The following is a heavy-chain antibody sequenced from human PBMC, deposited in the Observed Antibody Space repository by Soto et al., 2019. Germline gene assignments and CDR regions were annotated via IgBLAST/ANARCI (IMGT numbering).Heavy chain of an antibody. CDR3: ARGLLLSFWELSRRGGYYYYMDD. V-gene: IGHV4-34*01. D-gene: IGHD3-10*01. J-gene: IGHJ6*03. CDR2: INDSGSS. Sequence: QVQLQQWGAGLLKPSETLSLTCDVYGGSFSGYYWSWIRQPPGKGLEWIGEINDSGSSNYNPSLKSGVTLTGDTPKNQFPPELRAVTAAYPAAYYCARGLLLSFWELSRRGGYYYYMDDWGIGTMVTVSS. CDR1: GGSFSGYY.